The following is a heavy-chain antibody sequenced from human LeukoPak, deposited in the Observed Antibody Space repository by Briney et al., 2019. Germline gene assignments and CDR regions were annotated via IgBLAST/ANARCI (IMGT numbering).Heavy chain of an antibody. D-gene: IGHD6-19*01. V-gene: IGHV1-18*01. CDR1: GYTFTSYG. Sequence: VASVKVSCRASGYTFTSYGISWVRQAPGQGLEWMGWISAYNGNTNYAQKLQGRVTITTDTSTSTDYMELRSLRSDDTAVYYCARGGYSSGWYWFDPWGQGTLVTVSS. J-gene: IGHJ5*02. CDR3: ARGGYSSGWYWFDP. CDR2: ISAYNGNT.